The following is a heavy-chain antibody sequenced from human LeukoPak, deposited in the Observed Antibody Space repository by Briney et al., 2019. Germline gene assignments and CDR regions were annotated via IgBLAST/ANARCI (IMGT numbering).Heavy chain of an antibody. D-gene: IGHD2-2*01. Sequence: GGSLRLSCAASGFTFSSYAMSWVRQAPGKGLEWVSGISSSGDSTFYADSVKGRFTISRDNSKSTLYLQMNSLRAEDTAVYYCAKGPDIVVVPAATVFDYWGQGTLVTVSS. CDR2: ISSSGDST. V-gene: IGHV3-23*01. CDR3: AKGPDIVVVPAATVFDY. J-gene: IGHJ4*02. CDR1: GFTFSSYA.